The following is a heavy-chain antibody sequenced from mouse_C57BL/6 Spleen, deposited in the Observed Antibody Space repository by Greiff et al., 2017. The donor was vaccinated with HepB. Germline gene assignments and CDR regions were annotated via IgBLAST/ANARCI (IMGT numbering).Heavy chain of an antibody. D-gene: IGHD1-1*01. CDR3: ASVITTVVAPDY. J-gene: IGHJ2*01. CDR1: GFTFSSYT. Sequence: EVMLVESGGGLVKPGGSLKLSCAASGFTFSSYTMSWVRQTPEKRLEWVATISGGGGNTYYPDSVKGRFTISRDNAKNTLYLQMSSLRSEDTALYYCASVITTVVAPDYWGQGTTLTVSS. CDR2: ISGGGGNT. V-gene: IGHV5-9*01.